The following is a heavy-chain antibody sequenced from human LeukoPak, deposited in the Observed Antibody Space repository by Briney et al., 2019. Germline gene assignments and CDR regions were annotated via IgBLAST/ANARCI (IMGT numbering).Heavy chain of an antibody. CDR1: GFTFSSYS. CDR3: ARGPLGYCANGVCYTGDY. J-gene: IGHJ4*02. D-gene: IGHD2-8*01. CDR2: ISSSSVYT. V-gene: IGHV3-21*01. Sequence: GGSLRLSCTASGFTFSSYSMNWVRQAPGKGLEWVSSISSSSVYTYYADSVKGRFTISRDNAKNSLFLQMNSLRAEDTAVYYCARGPLGYCANGVCYTGDYWGQGTLVTVSS.